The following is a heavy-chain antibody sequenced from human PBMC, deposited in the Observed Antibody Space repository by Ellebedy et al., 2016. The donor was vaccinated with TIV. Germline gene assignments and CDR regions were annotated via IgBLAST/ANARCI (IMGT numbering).Heavy chain of an antibody. D-gene: IGHD3-10*01. CDR1: GFTFSSYW. J-gene: IGHJ3*02. CDR2: IKQDGSEK. V-gene: IGHV3-7*03. CDR3: ATHGGWYGEYRALDAFDI. Sequence: GGSLRLSCAASGFTFSSYWMSWVRQAPGKGLEWVANIKQDGSEKYYVDSVKGRFTISRDNAKNSLYLQMSSLRAEDTAVYYCATHGGWYGEYRALDAFDIWGQGTMVTVSS.